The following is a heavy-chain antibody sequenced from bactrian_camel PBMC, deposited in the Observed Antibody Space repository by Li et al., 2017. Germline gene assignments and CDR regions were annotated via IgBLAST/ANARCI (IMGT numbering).Heavy chain of an antibody. CDR2: IDRYGST. Sequence: VESGGGLVQPGGSLRLSCAASEFTTRDTCMGWFRQAPGKEREGVACIDRYGSTHYADSVGGRFTISQDKAKNTVYLQMNRVGPEDSAMYYCAADLRPFCTVDTGRMPVGPWGQGTQVTVS. V-gene: IGHV3S53*01. CDR3: AADLRPFCTVDTGRMPVGP. J-gene: IGHJ4*01. CDR1: EFTTRDTC. D-gene: IGHD6*01.